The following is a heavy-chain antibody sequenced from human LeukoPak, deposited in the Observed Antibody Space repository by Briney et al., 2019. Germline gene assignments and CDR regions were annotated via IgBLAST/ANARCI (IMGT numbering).Heavy chain of an antibody. J-gene: IGHJ4*02. V-gene: IGHV4-34*01. CDR1: GGSFSGYY. CDR3: ARLWRITMVRGVTNDY. D-gene: IGHD3-10*01. Sequence: PSETLSLTCAVYGGSFSGYYWSWIRQLPGKGLEWIGEINHSGSTNYNPSLKSRVTISVDTSKNQFSLKLSSVTAADTAVYYCARLWRITMVRGVTNDYWGQGTLVTVSS. CDR2: INHSGST.